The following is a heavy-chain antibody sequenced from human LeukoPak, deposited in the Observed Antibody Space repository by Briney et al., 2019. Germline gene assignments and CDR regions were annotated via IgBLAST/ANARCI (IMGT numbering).Heavy chain of an antibody. CDR1: GYTLTELS. CDR2: FDLEDGET. V-gene: IGHV1-24*01. D-gene: IGHD3-3*01. CDR3: ATIFGVVTVFDY. J-gene: IGHJ4*02. Sequence: ASVKVSCKVSGYTLTELSMHWVRQAPGKGLEWMGGFDLEDGETIYAQKFQGRVTMTEDTSTDTAYMELSSLRSEDTAVYYCATIFGVVTVFDYWGQGTLVTVSS.